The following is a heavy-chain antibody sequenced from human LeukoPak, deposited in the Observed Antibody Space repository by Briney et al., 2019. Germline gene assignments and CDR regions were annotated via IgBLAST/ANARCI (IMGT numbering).Heavy chain of an antibody. D-gene: IGHD2-21*01. J-gene: IGHJ5*02. CDR1: GFTFSNYG. CDR2: TSLDGSNK. Sequence: PGRSLRLSCAPSGFTFSNYGMGWARHEPGNGMGWMPFTSLDGSNKYYADSVKGRFTISRDNYKNTLYLQMNSLRAEDTAVYYCEKDKGQQLLLNWFDPWGQGTLVTVSS. V-gene: IGHV3-30*18. CDR3: EKDKGQQLLLNWFDP.